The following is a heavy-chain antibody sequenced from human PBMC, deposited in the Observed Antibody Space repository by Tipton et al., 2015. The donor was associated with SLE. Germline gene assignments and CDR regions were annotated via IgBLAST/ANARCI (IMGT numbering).Heavy chain of an antibody. J-gene: IGHJ4*02. Sequence: TLSLTCTVSGYSISSGYSWGWIRQPPGKGLEWIGSMFHGGSTYYNPSLKSRVTISVDTSKNQFSLKLSSVTAADPAVYHCASSQYCSDSSCYSFDYWGQGSLVTVSS. V-gene: IGHV4-38-2*02. CDR1: GYSISSGYS. CDR2: MFHGGST. D-gene: IGHD2-2*02. CDR3: ASSQYCSDSSCYSFDY.